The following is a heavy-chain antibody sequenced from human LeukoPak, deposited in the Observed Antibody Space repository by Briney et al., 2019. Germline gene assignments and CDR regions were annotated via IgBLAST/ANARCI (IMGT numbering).Heavy chain of an antibody. CDR1: GYTFTSYG. Sequence: ASVKVSCKASGYTFTSYGISWVRQAPGQGLEWMGWISAYNGNTNYAQKLQGRVTMTTDTSTSTAYMELRSLRSDDTAVYYCARGTSYDFWSVYYPPSYYYYGMDVWGQGPTVPVS. D-gene: IGHD3-3*01. V-gene: IGHV1-18*01. CDR3: ARGTSYDFWSVYYPPSYYYYGMDV. J-gene: IGHJ6*02. CDR2: ISAYNGNT.